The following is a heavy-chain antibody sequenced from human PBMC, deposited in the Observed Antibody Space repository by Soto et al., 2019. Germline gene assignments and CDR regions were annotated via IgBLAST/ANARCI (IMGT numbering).Heavy chain of an antibody. D-gene: IGHD5-12*01. Sequence: QLQLQESGPGLVKPSETLSLTCTVSGGSISSSSYYWGWIRQPPGKGLEWIGSIYYSGSTYYNPSLKSRVTISVDTSKTQFSLKLSSVTAADTAVYYCARHGENSGYSGYPYYYYYYMDVWGKGTTVTVSS. CDR1: GGSISSSSYY. CDR3: ARHGENSGYSGYPYYYYYYMDV. V-gene: IGHV4-39*01. J-gene: IGHJ6*03. CDR2: IYYSGST.